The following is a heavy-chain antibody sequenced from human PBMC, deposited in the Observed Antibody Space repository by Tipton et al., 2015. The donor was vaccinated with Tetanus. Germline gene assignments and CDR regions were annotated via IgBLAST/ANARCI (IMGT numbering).Heavy chain of an antibody. CDR3: ATVGLVTASVKY. D-gene: IGHD2-21*02. CDR2: ISYTGTT. J-gene: IGHJ4*01. CDR1: GGSITNGGCY. Sequence: TLSLTCTVSGGSITNGGCYWSWIRQHPGKGLDWIGYISYTGTTHYNPSLKSRVTISLDRSKNQFSLKLTSVTAADTAVYYCATVGLVTASVKYWGQGTLVTVSS. V-gene: IGHV4-31*03.